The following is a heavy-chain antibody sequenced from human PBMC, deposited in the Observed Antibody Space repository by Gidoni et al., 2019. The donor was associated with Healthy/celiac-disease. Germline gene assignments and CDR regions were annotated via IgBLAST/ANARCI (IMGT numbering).Heavy chain of an antibody. CDR3: ARAGSGWPGDGMDV. V-gene: IGHV1-69*09. Sequence: QVQLVQSGAEVKKPGSSVTVSCKASGGTFSSYAISWVRQAPGQGLEWMGRIIPILGIANYAQKFQGRVTITADKSTSTAYMELSSLRSEDTAVYYCARAGSGWPGDGMDVWGQGTTVTVSS. J-gene: IGHJ6*02. D-gene: IGHD6-19*01. CDR2: IIPILGIA. CDR1: GGTFSSYA.